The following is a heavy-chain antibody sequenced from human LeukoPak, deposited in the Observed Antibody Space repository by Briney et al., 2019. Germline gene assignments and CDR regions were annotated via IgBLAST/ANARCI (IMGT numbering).Heavy chain of an antibody. CDR2: IYYSGST. CDR1: GGSMRSSNFY. CDR3: ARGVIAAGGNDFDY. D-gene: IGHD6-13*01. Sequence: SETLSLTCTVSGGSMRSSNFYWGWIRQPPGKGLEWIGNIYYSGSTYYNPSVKSRVTLSVDVSKNRFSLNLTSVTAADTAVYYCARGVIAAGGNDFDYWGQGTLVTVSS. J-gene: IGHJ4*02. V-gene: IGHV4-39*07.